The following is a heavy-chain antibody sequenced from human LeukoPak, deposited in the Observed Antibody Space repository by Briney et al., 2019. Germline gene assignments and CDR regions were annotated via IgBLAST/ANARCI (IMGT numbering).Heavy chain of an antibody. CDR3: ARDLDVVVVAATRARLYGMDV. D-gene: IGHD2-15*01. J-gene: IGHJ6*02. V-gene: IGHV3-33*01. Sequence: PGGSLRLSCAASGFTFSSYGMHWVRQAPGKGLEWVAVIWYDGSNKYYADSVKGRFTISRDNSKNTLYLQMNSPRAEDTAVYYCARDLDVVVVAATRARLYGMDVWGQGTTVTVSS. CDR1: GFTFSSYG. CDR2: IWYDGSNK.